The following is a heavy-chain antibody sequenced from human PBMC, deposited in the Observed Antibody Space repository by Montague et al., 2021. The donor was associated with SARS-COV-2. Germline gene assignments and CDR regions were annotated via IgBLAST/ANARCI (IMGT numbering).Heavy chain of an antibody. CDR1: GFTFSSYS. D-gene: IGHD3-10*01. J-gene: IGHJ6*02. Sequence: LRLSCAASGFTFSSYSLSWIRQPPGKGLEWIGYIYYSGSTYYNPSLKSRVTISVDTSKNQFSLKLSSVTAADTAVYYCARSPMVRGVTYYGMDVWGQGTTVTVSS. V-gene: IGHV4-30-4*01. CDR2: IYYSGST. CDR3: ARSPMVRGVTYYGMDV.